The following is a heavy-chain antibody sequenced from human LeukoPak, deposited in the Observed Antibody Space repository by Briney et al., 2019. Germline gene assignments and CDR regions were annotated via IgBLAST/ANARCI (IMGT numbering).Heavy chain of an antibody. CDR1: GDLVNDYY. Sequence: PSETLSLTCAVSGDLVNDYYWSWIRQPAEKGPEWIGRIFTTGGAVYTIFNPSLKSRVTLSIDTSTNDFSLSLRSVTAADTSVYYCARHRTGTGFLDLWGRGTLVTVSS. J-gene: IGHJ5*02. V-gene: IGHV4-4*07. CDR2: IFTTGGAVYT. D-gene: IGHD1-1*01. CDR3: ARHRTGTGFLDL.